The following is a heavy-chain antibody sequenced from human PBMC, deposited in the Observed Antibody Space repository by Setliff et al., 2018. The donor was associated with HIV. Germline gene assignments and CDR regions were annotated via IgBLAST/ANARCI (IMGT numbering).Heavy chain of an antibody. Sequence: NPGGSLRLSCAASGFTFSDYYMSWIRQAPGKGLEWVSFISSSGSTIFYADSVKGRFTISRDNAKNSLSLQMNSLRAEDTAVYYCATSWRDGYPGDYWGQGTLVTVSS. CDR3: ATSWRDGYPGDY. D-gene: IGHD5-12*01. J-gene: IGHJ4*02. CDR2: ISSSGSTI. V-gene: IGHV3-11*04. CDR1: GFTFSDYY.